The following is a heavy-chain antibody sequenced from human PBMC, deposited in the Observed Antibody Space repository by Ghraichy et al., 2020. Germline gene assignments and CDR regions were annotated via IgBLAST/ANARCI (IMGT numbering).Heavy chain of an antibody. V-gene: IGHV4-34*01. J-gene: IGHJ4*02. D-gene: IGHD5-18*01. CDR2: INHSGST. CDR1: GGSFSGYY. CDR3: ARARYSYGYGDY. Sequence: SETLSLTCAVYGGSFSGYYWSWIRQPPGKGLEWIGEINHSGSTNYNPSLKSRVTISVDTSKNQFSLNLSSVTAADTAVYYCARARYSYGYGDYWGQGTLVTVSS.